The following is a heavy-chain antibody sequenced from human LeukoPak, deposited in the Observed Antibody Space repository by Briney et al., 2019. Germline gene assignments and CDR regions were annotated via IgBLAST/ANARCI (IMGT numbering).Heavy chain of an antibody. CDR3: ATLWFGEPTFDY. Sequence: PGGSLRLSCAASGFTFSSYAMHWVRQAPGKGLEWLAVISYDGSNKYYADSVKDRFTISRDNSRNTLYLLMNSLRAEDTAVYYCATLWFGEPTFDYWGQGTLVTVSS. J-gene: IGHJ4*02. D-gene: IGHD3-10*01. V-gene: IGHV3-30-3*01. CDR1: GFTFSSYA. CDR2: ISYDGSNK.